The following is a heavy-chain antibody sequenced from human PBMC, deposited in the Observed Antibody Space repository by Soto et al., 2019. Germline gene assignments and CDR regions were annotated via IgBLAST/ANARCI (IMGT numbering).Heavy chain of an antibody. CDR1: GFTFSSYW. V-gene: IGHV3-7*03. Sequence: GGSLRLSCAASGFTFSSYWMSWVRQAPGKGLEWVANIKQDGSEKYYVDSVKGRFTISRDNAKNSLYLQMNSLRAEDTAVYYCARVFSDSSGYLFDYWGQGTLVTVSS. J-gene: IGHJ4*02. CDR3: ARVFSDSSGYLFDY. CDR2: IKQDGSEK. D-gene: IGHD3-22*01.